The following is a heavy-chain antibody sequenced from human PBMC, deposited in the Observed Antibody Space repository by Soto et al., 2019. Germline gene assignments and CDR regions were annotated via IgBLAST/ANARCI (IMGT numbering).Heavy chain of an antibody. CDR2: IIPIFGTA. J-gene: IGHJ5*02. V-gene: IGHV1-69*13. CDR1: GGTFSSYA. CDR3: ARRYSSSWHEYNWFDP. D-gene: IGHD6-13*01. Sequence: SVKVSCKASGGTFSSYAISWVRQTPGQGLEWMGGIIPIFGTANYAQKFQGRVTITADESTSTAYMELSSLRSEDTAVYYCARRYSSSWHEYNWFDPWGQGTLVTVSS.